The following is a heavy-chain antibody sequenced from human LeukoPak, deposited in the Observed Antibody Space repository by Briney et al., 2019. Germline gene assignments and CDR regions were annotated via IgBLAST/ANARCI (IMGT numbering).Heavy chain of an antibody. V-gene: IGHV3-48*04. CDR2: ISNSGSTM. J-gene: IGHJ4*02. CDR3: AREGVSMVNSILVVISFDY. Sequence: PGGSLRLSCAVSGFTFSTYSMNWVRQAPGKGLEWVSYISNSGSTMYYADSVKGRFTISRDNAKNSLYLQMNSLRAEDTAIYYCAREGVSMVNSILVVISFDYWGQGALVTVSS. D-gene: IGHD3-22*01. CDR1: GFTFSTYS.